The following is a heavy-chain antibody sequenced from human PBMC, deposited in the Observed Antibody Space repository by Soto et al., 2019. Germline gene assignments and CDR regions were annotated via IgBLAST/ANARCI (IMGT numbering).Heavy chain of an antibody. CDR2: SYHSGSS. CDR3: VRDGTKTLRDWFDP. J-gene: IGHJ5*02. D-gene: IGHD1-1*01. V-gene: IGHV4-30-2*06. CDR1: GGSIDGAGGS. Sequence: SETLCLTCSVSGGSIDGAGGSWGWIQQSPGKGLEWIGYSYHSGSSYYNPSLQSRVTISVDRSKAQFSLKLRSVTAADTAVYYCVRDGTKTLRDWFDPWGQGISVTVSS.